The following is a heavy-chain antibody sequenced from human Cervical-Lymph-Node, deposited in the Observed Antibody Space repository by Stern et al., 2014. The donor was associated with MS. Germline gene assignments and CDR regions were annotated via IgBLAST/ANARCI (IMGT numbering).Heavy chain of an antibody. J-gene: IGHJ4*02. CDR2: ISHSGSS. Sequence: QLQLQESGPGLVKPSETLSLTCTVSGGSTSSSNYYWGWIRQPPGKGLEWIASISHSGSSYSIPPCKIRLTISIDPSKNQFSLSWISVTAADTAVYYCASLNGSGSYPDYWGQGTLVIVSS. D-gene: IGHD3-10*01. CDR3: ASLNGSGSYPDY. CDR1: GGSTSSSNYY. V-gene: IGHV4-39*01.